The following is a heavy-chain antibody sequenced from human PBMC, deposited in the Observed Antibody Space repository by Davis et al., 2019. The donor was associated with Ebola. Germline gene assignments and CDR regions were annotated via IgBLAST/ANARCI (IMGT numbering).Heavy chain of an antibody. CDR3: ARVPNYYDSSGYYYDY. CDR1: GGSFSGYH. D-gene: IGHD3-22*01. Sequence: MPSETLSLTCAVYGGSFSGYHWSWIRQPPGKGLEWIGEINHSGSTNYNPSIKSRVTISVDTSKNQFSLKLSSVTAADTAVYYCARVPNYYDSSGYYYDYWGQGTLVTVSS. V-gene: IGHV4-34*01. CDR2: INHSGST. J-gene: IGHJ4*02.